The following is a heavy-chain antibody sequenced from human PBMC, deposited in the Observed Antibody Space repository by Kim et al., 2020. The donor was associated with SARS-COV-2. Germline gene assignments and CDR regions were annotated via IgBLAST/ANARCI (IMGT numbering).Heavy chain of an antibody. D-gene: IGHD3-3*01. J-gene: IGHJ4*02. CDR3: ARAESGLEFWSGYYVYYFDY. CDR1: GDSVSSNSAA. Sequence: SQTLSLTCAISGDSVSSNSAAWNWIRQSPSRGLEWLGRTYYRSKWYNDYAVSVKSRITINPDTSKNQFSLQLNSVTPEDTAVYYCARAESGLEFWSGYYVYYFDYWGQGTLVTVSS. CDR2: TYYRSKWYN. V-gene: IGHV6-1*01.